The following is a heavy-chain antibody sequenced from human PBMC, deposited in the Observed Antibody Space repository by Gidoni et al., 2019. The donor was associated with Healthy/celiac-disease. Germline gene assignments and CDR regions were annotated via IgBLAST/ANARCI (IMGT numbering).Heavy chain of an antibody. Sequence: SLTCTVTISVDTSKNQFSLKLSSVTAADTAVYYCARGSVGEAAFDIWGQGTMVTVSS. D-gene: IGHD1-26*01. CDR3: ARGSVGEAAFDI. J-gene: IGHJ3*02. V-gene: IGHV4-59*09.